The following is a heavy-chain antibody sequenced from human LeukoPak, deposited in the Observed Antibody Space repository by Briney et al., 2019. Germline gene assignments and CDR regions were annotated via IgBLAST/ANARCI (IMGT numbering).Heavy chain of an antibody. CDR1: GGTLSSYA. CDR2: ISPILCTA. Sequence: SVKVSCKASGGTLSSYAISWVRQAPGQGLEWRGGISPILCTANYAQKFQGRVTITTDESTSTAYMELSSLRSEDTAVYYCARPTGSGWYFDLWGRGTLVTVSS. D-gene: IGHD6-19*01. J-gene: IGHJ2*01. CDR3: ARPTGSGWYFDL. V-gene: IGHV1-69*05.